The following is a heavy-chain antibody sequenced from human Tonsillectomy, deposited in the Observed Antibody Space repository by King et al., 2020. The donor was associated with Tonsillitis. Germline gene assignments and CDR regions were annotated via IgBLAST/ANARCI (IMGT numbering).Heavy chain of an antibody. V-gene: IGHV1-46*03. CDR3: ARDLIAVAGTRSGAGDY. J-gene: IGHJ4*02. CDR2: INPSRGSP. CDR1: GYTFTSYY. D-gene: IGHD6-19*01. Sequence: EQLVQSGAEVKKPGASVKVSCKASGYTFTSYYMHWVRQAPGQGLEWMGIINPSRGSPIYAQKFQGRVTMTRDTSTSTVYMELTSLRSEDTAVYYCARDLIAVAGTRSGAGDYWGQGTLVTVSS.